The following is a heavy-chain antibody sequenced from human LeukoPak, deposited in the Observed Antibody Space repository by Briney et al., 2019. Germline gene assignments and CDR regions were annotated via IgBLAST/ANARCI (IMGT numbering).Heavy chain of an antibody. CDR1: GGSFSGYY. CDR2: INHSGST. Sequence: SETLSLTCAVYGGSFSGYYWSWIRQPPGKGLEWIGEINHSGSTNYNPSLKSPVTISVDTSKNQFSLKLSSVTAADTAVYYCARRRGYNWNGRVFDYWGQGTLVTVSS. D-gene: IGHD1-20*01. CDR3: ARRRGYNWNGRVFDY. J-gene: IGHJ4*02. V-gene: IGHV4-34*01.